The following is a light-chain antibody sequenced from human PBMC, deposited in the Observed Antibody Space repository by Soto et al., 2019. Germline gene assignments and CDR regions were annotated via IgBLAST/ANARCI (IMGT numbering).Light chain of an antibody. J-gene: IGKJ1*01. CDR2: KAS. V-gene: IGKV1-5*03. Sequence: IQMPQSPSTLSASVGDSVSITFRASQSISTWLAWYQQKPGKAPKLLIYKASSLESGVPSRFSGSGSGTEFTLTISSLQPDDFATYYCQQYNSKRTFGQGTKVDIK. CDR3: QQYNSKRT. CDR1: QSISTW.